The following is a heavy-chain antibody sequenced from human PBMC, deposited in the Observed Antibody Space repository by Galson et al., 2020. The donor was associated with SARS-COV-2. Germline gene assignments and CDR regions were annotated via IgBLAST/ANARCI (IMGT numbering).Heavy chain of an antibody. V-gene: IGHV4-39*07. J-gene: IGHJ6*02. CDR2: ISYSGST. CDR3: ATDRATVTTRGRSYYYYGMDV. D-gene: IGHD4-17*01. CDR1: GGSISSSSYY. Sequence: SETLSLTCTVSGGSISSSSYYWGWIRQPPGKGLEWIGSISYSGSTYYNPSLKSRVTISVNTSKNQFSLKLSSVTAADTAVYYCATDRATVTTRGRSYYYYGMDVWGQGTTVTVSS.